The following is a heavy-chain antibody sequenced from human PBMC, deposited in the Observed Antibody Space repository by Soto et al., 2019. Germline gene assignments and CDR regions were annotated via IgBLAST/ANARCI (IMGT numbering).Heavy chain of an antibody. J-gene: IGHJ4*02. D-gene: IGHD3-10*01. CDR2: IYYSGST. Sequence: PXETLSRTCTVAGSSISNSSYYWGWIRQPPGKGLEWIGSIYYSGSTYYNPSLKSRVTISVDTSKNQFSLKLSSVTAADTAVYYCARRFGERYYWGQGTLVTVSS. CDR3: ARRFGERYY. CDR1: GSSISNSSYY. V-gene: IGHV4-39*01.